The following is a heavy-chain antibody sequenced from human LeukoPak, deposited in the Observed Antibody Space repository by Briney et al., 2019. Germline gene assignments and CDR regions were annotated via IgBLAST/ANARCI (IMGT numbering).Heavy chain of an antibody. Sequence: ASVKVSCKASGYTFTGYYMHWVRQAPGQGLEWMGWINPNSGGTNYAQKFQGRVTMTRDTSISTAYMELSRLRSDDTAVYYCARVLFSKEQWLVYNYWGQGTLVTVSS. D-gene: IGHD6-19*01. CDR1: GYTFTGYY. CDR2: INPNSGGT. CDR3: ARVLFSKEQWLVYNY. J-gene: IGHJ4*02. V-gene: IGHV1-2*02.